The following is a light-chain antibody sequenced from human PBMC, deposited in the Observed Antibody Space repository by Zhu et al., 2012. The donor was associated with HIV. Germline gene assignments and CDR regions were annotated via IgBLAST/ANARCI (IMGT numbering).Light chain of an antibody. V-gene: IGKV3-20*01. J-gene: IGKJ2*01. Sequence: EILLTQSPGTLSLSPGERATLSCRSCSVSSTYLAWYQQKPGLAPRLLIYGASSRATGIPDRFSGSGSGTDFTLTISRLEPEDFAVYYCQQYDSSPYTFGQGTKLEIK. CDR3: QQYDSSPYT. CDR2: GAS. CDR1: VSSTY.